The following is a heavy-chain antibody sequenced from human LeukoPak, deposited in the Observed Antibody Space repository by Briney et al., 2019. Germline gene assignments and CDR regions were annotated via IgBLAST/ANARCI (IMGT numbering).Heavy chain of an antibody. V-gene: IGHV4-59*08. CDR3: ARWSGSVTARNYYYYMDV. CDR1: GGSISSYY. J-gene: IGHJ6*03. D-gene: IGHD6-6*01. CDR2: IYYSGST. Sequence: PSETLSLTCTVSGGSISSYYWSWIRQPPGKGLEWIGYIYYSGSTNYNPFLKSRVTISVDTSKNQFSLNLSSVTAADTAVYYCARWSGSVTARNYYYYMDVWGEGTTVTVSS.